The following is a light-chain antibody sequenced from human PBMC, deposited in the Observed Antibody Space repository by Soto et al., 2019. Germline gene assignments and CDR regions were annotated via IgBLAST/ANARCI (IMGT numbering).Light chain of an antibody. J-gene: IGKJ3*01. CDR3: QQRSNWPLT. Sequence: EIVLTQSPGTLSLSPGERATLSCRASQSVSSSALAWYQQKPGQAPRRLIYGASSRATGIPDRFSGSGSGTDFTLTISSLEPEDSAVYYCQQRSNWPLTFGPGTKVDIK. CDR2: GAS. CDR1: QSVSSSA. V-gene: IGKV3D-20*02.